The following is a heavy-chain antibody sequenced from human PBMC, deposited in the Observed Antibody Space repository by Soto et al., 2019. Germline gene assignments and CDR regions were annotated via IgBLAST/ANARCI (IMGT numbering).Heavy chain of an antibody. CDR3: ARLFGESHYYYYGMDV. D-gene: IGHD3-10*01. Sequence: GESLKISCKGSGYSFIDYWIGWVRQVPGKGLEWMGVIYPGDSDTRYSPSFQGQVTISADKSISTAYLQWSSLKASDTAMYYCARLFGESHYYYYGMDVWGQGTTVTVSS. CDR2: IYPGDSDT. J-gene: IGHJ6*02. CDR1: GYSFIDYW. V-gene: IGHV5-51*01.